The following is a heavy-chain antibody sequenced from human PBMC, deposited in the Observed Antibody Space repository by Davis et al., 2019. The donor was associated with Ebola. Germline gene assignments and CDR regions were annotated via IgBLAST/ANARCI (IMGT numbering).Heavy chain of an antibody. CDR3: ACSSWYWWNYFDY. CDR2: ISDDGGNI. J-gene: IGHJ4*02. D-gene: IGHD6-13*01. V-gene: IGHV3-30*03. Sequence: GESLKISCAASGFTFSSYGMHWVRQAPGKGLEWVAVISDDGGNIYYADSVKGRFTISRDNSKNSLYLQMNSLRAEDTAVYYCACSSWYWWNYFDYWGQGTLVTVSS. CDR1: GFTFSSYG.